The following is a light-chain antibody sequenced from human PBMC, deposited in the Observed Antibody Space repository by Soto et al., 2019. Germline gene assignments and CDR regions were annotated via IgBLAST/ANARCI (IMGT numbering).Light chain of an antibody. CDR3: ASWDDSLKGV. V-gene: IGLV1-44*01. Sequence: QTVLTQPPSASGTSGQRVTISCSGSSSNIGSNTVTWYQQLPGTAPKLLIYSNNQRPSGVPDRFSGSNSGTSASLAISGLQSEDEADYYCASWDDSLKGVFGGGTQLTVL. J-gene: IGLJ3*02. CDR1: SSNIGSNT. CDR2: SNN.